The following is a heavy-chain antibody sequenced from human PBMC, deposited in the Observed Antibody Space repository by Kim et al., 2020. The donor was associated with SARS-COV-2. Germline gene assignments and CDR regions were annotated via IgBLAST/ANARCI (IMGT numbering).Heavy chain of an antibody. CDR1: GFTFADYT. J-gene: IGHJ4*02. D-gene: IGHD3-10*01. CDR3: ARSTTVVSLPDY. V-gene: IGHV3-49*04. Sequence: GGSLRLSCGASGFTFADYTLACVRQAPGKGLEWVSFIRSKTYGGTTEYATSVKGRFSMSRDDSRRIAYLQMNSLNIDDTAVYYCARSTTVVSLPDYWGQGTLVTVSS. CDR2: IRSKTYGGTT.